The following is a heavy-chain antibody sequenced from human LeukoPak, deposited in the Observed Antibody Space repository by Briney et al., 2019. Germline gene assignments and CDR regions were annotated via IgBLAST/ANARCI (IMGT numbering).Heavy chain of an antibody. V-gene: IGHV6-1*01. Sequence: SQTLSLTCAISGDSVASNSAAWNWIRQPPSRGVEWLGRTYYRSKFYLDYAESVKSRITINPDTSKNQFSLQLNSVTPEDTAVYYCARGGVADYLDYWGQGTLVTVSS. CDR1: GDSVASNSAA. J-gene: IGHJ4*02. D-gene: IGHD6-19*01. CDR2: TYYRSKFYL. CDR3: ARGGVADYLDY.